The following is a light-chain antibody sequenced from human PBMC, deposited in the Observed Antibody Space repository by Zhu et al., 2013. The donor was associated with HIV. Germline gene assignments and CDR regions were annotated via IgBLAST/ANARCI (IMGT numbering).Light chain of an antibody. Sequence: EIVMTQSPATLSVSAGERATLSCTASQRVSDNYLAWYQQKPGQAPRLLMYGVSNRAAGIPDRFSGSGAGSHFTLTITRLEPEDFAVYYCQQYSRSVWTFGQGTTVEMK. CDR3: QQYSRSVWT. CDR1: QRVSDNY. J-gene: IGKJ1*01. V-gene: IGKV3-20*01. CDR2: GVS.